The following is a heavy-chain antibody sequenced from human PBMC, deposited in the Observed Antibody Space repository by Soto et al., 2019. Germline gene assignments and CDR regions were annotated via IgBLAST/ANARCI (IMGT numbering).Heavy chain of an antibody. J-gene: IGHJ6*02. CDR2: ISGSGGST. CDR1: GFTFSSYA. CDR3: AKDPGGSSGGYSEVYYYSVMDV. V-gene: IGHV3-23*01. D-gene: IGHD6-19*01. Sequence: PGGSLRLSCAASGFTFSSYAMSWVRQAPGKGLEWVSAISGSGGSTYYADSVKGRFTISRDNSKNTLYLQMNSLRAEDTAVYYYAKDPGGSSGGYSEVYYYSVMDVWGQGTTVPVS.